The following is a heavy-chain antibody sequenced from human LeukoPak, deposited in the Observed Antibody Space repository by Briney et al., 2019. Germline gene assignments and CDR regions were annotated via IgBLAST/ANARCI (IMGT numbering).Heavy chain of an antibody. CDR2: IYSGGST. Sequence: SGGSLRLSCAASGFTVSSNYMSWVRQAPGKGLEWVAVIYSGGSTYYADSVKGRFTISRDNSKNTLYLQMNSLRAEDTAVYYCARERNGVLDYWGQGTLVTVSS. CDR3: ARERNGVLDY. CDR1: GFTVSSNY. J-gene: IGHJ4*02. D-gene: IGHD1-1*01. V-gene: IGHV3-53*01.